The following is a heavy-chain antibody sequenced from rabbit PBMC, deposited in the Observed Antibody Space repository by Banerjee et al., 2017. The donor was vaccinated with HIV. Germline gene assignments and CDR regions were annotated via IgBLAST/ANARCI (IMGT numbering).Heavy chain of an antibody. Sequence: QSLEESGGDLVKPGASLTLTCTASGIDFSSYYWMCWVRQAPGKGLEWIACIYTGSGSALYVSWAKGRFTISKTSSTTVTLQMTSLTAADTATYFCARDNYDDYGDYDLWGPGTLVTVS. CDR2: IYTGSGSA. J-gene: IGHJ4*01. V-gene: IGHV1S40*01. CDR3: ARDNYDDYGDYDL. CDR1: GIDFSSYYW. D-gene: IGHD2-1*01.